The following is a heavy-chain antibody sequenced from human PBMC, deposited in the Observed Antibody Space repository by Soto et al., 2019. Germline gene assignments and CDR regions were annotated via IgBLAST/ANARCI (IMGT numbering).Heavy chain of an antibody. CDR1: FYIFTSSW. V-gene: IGHV5-10-1*01. J-gene: IGHJ6*02. D-gene: IGHD2-15*01. CDR3: ARPARRCSGGSCYSRHYYYYGMDV. CDR2: IDPSDSYT. Sequence: EALKISCQGSFYIFTSSWISWVRQMPGKGLEWMGRIDPSDSYTNYSPSFQGHVTISADKSISTAYLQWSSLKASDTAMYYCARPARRCSGGSCYSRHYYYYGMDVWGQGTTVTVSS.